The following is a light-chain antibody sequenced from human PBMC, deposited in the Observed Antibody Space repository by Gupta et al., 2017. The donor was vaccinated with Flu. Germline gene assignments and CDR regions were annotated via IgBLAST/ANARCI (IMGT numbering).Light chain of an antibody. CDR2: GAS. J-gene: IGKJ3*01. CDR1: QSISSNY. CDR3: QQYGSSRSFT. Sequence: RATLSCRASQSISSNYLAWYQQKPGQAPRLLIYGASFRATGIPDRFSGSGSGTDFTLTINRLVPEDFSVYYCQQYGSSRSFTFGPGTKVDIK. V-gene: IGKV3-20*01.